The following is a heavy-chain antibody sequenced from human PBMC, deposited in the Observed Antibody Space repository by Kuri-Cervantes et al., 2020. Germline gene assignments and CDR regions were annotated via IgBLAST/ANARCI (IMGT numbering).Heavy chain of an antibody. D-gene: IGHD3-16*02. CDR2: ISYDGSNK. CDR3: APILGELSWYFDY. CDR1: GFTFSSYA. Sequence: GESLKISCAASGFTFSSYAMHWVRQALGKGLEWVAVISYDGSNKYYADSVKGRFTISRDNSKNTLYLQMNSLRAEDTAVYYCAPILGELSWYFDYWGQGTLVTVSS. J-gene: IGHJ4*02. V-gene: IGHV3-30*07.